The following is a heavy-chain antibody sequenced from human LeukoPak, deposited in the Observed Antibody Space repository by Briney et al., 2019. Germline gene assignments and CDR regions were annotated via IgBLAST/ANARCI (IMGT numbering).Heavy chain of an antibody. D-gene: IGHD1-26*01. CDR1: GYTFTGYY. CDR3: AREWDHYYYYMDV. J-gene: IGHJ6*03. V-gene: IGHV1-2*02. Sequence: ASVKVSCKASGYTFTGYYMHWVRQAPGQGLEWMGWINPNSGGTNYAQKFQGRVTMTRDTPISTAYMELSRLRSDDTAVYYCAREWDHYYYYMDVWGKGTTVTVSS. CDR2: INPNSGGT.